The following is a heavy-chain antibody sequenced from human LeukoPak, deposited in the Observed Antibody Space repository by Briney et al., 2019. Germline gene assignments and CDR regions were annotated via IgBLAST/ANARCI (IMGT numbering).Heavy chain of an antibody. J-gene: IGHJ3*01. V-gene: IGHV3-74*01. D-gene: IGHD1-26*01. CDR1: RFTFSSYW. CDR2: IDTDGSTT. Sequence: PGGSLRLSCAASRFTFSSYWMHWVRQAPGKGLVWVSRIDTDGSTTTCADSVKGRFTISRDNAKNTLYLQMNSLRAEDTAVYYCARTIGSKNAFDLWGQGTMVTVSS. CDR3: ARTIGSKNAFDL.